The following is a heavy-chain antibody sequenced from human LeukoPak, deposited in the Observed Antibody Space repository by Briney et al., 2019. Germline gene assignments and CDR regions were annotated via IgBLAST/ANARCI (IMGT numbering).Heavy chain of an antibody. CDR2: INPNSGGT. CDR1: GYTFTGYY. D-gene: IGHD6-13*01. Sequence: ASVKVSCKASGYTFTGYYMHWVRQAPGQGLEWMGWINPNSGGTNYAQKFQGRVTMTRDTSIGTAYMELSRLRSDDTAVYYCAREGQQLDSGAFDIWGQGTMVTVSS. CDR3: AREGQQLDSGAFDI. J-gene: IGHJ3*02. V-gene: IGHV1-2*02.